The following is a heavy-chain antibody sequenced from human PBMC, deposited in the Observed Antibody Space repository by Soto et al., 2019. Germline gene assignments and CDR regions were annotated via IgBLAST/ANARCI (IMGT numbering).Heavy chain of an antibody. Sequence: GGSLRHSCAASGLTLRTYTMNWVRQAPGKGLEWVSSISISSSDRYYADSVRGRFTISRDNAKNALYLQMNSLRADDTAVYFCVRGMNPLFGGQGTLVPVS. V-gene: IGHV3-21*06. CDR3: VRGMNPLF. J-gene: IGHJ4*01. CDR2: ISISSSDR. CDR1: GLTLRTYT.